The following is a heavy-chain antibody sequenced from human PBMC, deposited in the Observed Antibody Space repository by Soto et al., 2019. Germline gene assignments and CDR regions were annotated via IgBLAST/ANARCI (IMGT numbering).Heavy chain of an antibody. Sequence: NPSETLSLTCTVSGGSISSYYWSWIRQPPGKGLEWIGYIYYSGSTNYNPSLKSRVTISVDTSKNQFSLKLSSVTAADTAVYYCARAKVAAARPYYFDYWGQGTLVTVSS. J-gene: IGHJ4*02. CDR1: GGSISSYY. D-gene: IGHD6-6*01. V-gene: IGHV4-59*01. CDR3: ARAKVAAARPYYFDY. CDR2: IYYSGST.